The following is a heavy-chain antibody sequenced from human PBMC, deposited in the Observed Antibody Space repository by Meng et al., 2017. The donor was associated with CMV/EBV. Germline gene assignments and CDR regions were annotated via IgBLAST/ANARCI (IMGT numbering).Heavy chain of an antibody. D-gene: IGHD1-1*01. CDR2: IYYSGST. V-gene: IGHV4-39*07. CDR3: ARVSLEFDY. Sequence: GSLRLSCTVSGGSISSSSYYWGRHRQPPGKGLEWIGSIYYSGSTYYNPSLKRRVTISVDTSKNQFSLKLSSVTAADTAVYYCARVSLEFDYWGQGTLVTVSS. CDR1: GGSISSSSYY. J-gene: IGHJ4*02.